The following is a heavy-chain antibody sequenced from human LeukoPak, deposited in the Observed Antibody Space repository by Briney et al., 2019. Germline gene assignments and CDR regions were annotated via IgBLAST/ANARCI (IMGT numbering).Heavy chain of an antibody. D-gene: IGHD4/OR15-4a*01. Sequence: SETLSLTCTVSGDSLSPFLWSWIRQTPVTGLEWLGSIYYSGNTNYNPSLKSRVTISLDTSTNQFSLWLSSVTAADTAVYFCARDTDYSAGWYDNWGQGTLVTVSS. J-gene: IGHJ5*02. CDR3: ARDTDYSAGWYDN. CDR1: GDSLSPFL. V-gene: IGHV4-59*01. CDR2: IYYSGNT.